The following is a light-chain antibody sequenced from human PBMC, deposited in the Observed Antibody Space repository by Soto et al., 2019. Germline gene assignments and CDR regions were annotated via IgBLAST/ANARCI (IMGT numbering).Light chain of an antibody. Sequence: DTQLTQSPSFLSASVGDRVTITCRASQDVSRSVGWYQQKPGKAPKLLISAASTLHSGVPSRFSGSGSGTDVTLTISSLQPEDVATYYCQQLWTYPLTFGGGTKVEI. V-gene: IGKV1-9*01. CDR1: QDVSRS. CDR3: QQLWTYPLT. J-gene: IGKJ4*01. CDR2: AAS.